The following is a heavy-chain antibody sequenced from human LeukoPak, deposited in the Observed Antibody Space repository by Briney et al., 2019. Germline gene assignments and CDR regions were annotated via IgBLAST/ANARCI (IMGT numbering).Heavy chain of an antibody. CDR3: ASSQLLAAYYYYYMDV. Sequence: GGPLRLSCAASGFTFSSYAMSWVRQAPGKGLEWVSAISGSGGSTYYADSVKGRFTIPRDNSKNTLYLQMNSLRAEDTAVYYCASSQLLAAYYYYYMDVWGKGTTVTVSS. J-gene: IGHJ6*03. D-gene: IGHD2-2*01. CDR2: ISGSGGST. V-gene: IGHV3-23*01. CDR1: GFTFSSYA.